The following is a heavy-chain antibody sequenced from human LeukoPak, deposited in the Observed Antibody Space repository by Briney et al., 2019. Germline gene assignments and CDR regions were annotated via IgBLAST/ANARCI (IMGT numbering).Heavy chain of an antibody. CDR3: ARVGYCSGGSCYSGSGVGGKTDY. Sequence: ASVKVSCKASGYTFTGYYMHWVRQAPGQGLEWMGWINPNSGGTNYAQKFQGRVTMTRDTSISTAYMELSRLRSDDTAVYYCARVGYCSGGSCYSGSGVGGKTDYWGQGTPVTVSS. V-gene: IGHV1-2*02. D-gene: IGHD2-15*01. CDR1: GYTFTGYY. J-gene: IGHJ4*02. CDR2: INPNSGGT.